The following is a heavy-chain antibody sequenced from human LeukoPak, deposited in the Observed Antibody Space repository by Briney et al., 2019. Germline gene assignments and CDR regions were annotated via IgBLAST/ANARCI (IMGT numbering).Heavy chain of an antibody. CDR1: GFTVSSNY. V-gene: IGHV3-23*01. CDR3: AKGEDFWSGYLDY. D-gene: IGHD3-3*01. CDR2: ISGSGGST. J-gene: IGHJ4*02. Sequence: PGGSLRLSCAASGFTVSSNYMSWVRQAPGKGLEWVSAISGSGGSTYYADSVKGRFTISRDNSKNTLYLQMNSLRAEDTAVYYCAKGEDFWSGYLDYWGQGTLVTVSS.